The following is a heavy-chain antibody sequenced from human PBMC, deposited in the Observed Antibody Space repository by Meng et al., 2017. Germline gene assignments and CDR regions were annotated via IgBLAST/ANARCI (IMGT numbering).Heavy chain of an antibody. CDR1: GDSVSSNSAA. V-gene: IGHV6-1*01. CDR3: ARGSYSFDS. Sequence: QIQLQQSGPGLVKPPQTLSLICAISGDSVSSNSAAWNWTRQSPSRGLEWLGRAYYRSKWYHDYAESVKSRISIDPDTSKNQFSLQLRSVTPEDSAVYYCARGSYSFDSWGQRTLVTVSS. D-gene: IGHD1-26*01. J-gene: IGHJ4*02. CDR2: AYYRSKWYH.